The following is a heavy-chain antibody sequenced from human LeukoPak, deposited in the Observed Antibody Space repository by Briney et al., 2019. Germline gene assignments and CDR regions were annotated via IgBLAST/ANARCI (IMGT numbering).Heavy chain of an antibody. CDR1: GFTFSNYW. D-gene: IGHD1-1*01. CDR3: ARDVHYNWNDSFDY. J-gene: IGHJ4*02. V-gene: IGHV3-74*01. CDR2: INSDGSST. Sequence: PGGSLRLSCAASGFTFSNYWMHWVRQAPGKGLVWVSHINSDGSSTSYADSVKGRFTISRDNAKNTLYLQMNSLRAEDTAVYYCARDVHYNWNDSFDYWGQGTLVTVSS.